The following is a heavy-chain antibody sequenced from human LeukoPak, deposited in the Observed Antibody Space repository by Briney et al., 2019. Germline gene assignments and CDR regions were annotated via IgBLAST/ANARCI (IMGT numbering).Heavy chain of an antibody. Sequence: PGGSQRLLCAASGFTFSSYAVSWVRQAPGKGLEWVSAISGSGGSTYYADSVKGRFTIYRHNPKNTLYLQMNSLRAEDTAVYYCAKARGYDSSGYSPYYFDYAGQRTLVTVSS. D-gene: IGHD3-22*01. CDR3: AKARGYDSSGYSPYYFDY. CDR2: ISGSGGST. V-gene: IGHV3-23*01. J-gene: IGHJ4*02. CDR1: GFTFSSYA.